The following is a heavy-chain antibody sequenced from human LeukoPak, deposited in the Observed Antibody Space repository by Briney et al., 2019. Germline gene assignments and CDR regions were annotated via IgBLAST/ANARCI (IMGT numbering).Heavy chain of an antibody. Sequence: ASVKVSCKASGYTFTSYGISWVRQAPGQGLEWMGWINPNSGGTDSAQKFQGRVTMTGDTSISTAYMELRRLRSDDTAVYYCASEETSIVTRPWYWGQGTLVTVSS. CDR1: GYTFTSYG. J-gene: IGHJ4*02. CDR3: ASEETSIVTRPWY. V-gene: IGHV1-2*02. D-gene: IGHD6-6*01. CDR2: INPNSGGT.